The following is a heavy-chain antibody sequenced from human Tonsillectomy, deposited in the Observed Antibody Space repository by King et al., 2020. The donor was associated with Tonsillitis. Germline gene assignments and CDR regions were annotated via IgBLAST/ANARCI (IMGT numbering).Heavy chain of an antibody. J-gene: IGHJ4*02. D-gene: IGHD3-22*01. V-gene: IGHV3-74*01. CDR3: ARGPYYYDSGGYSAFDY. Sequence: VQLVESGGGLVQPGGSLRLSCAASGFTFSNYWMHWVRQAPGKGLVWVSRINSDGSSTSYADSVKGRFTISRDNAKKTLHLQMNSLRAEDTAVYYCARGPYYYDSGGYSAFDYWGQGTLVTVSS. CDR2: INSDGSST. CDR1: GFTFSNYW.